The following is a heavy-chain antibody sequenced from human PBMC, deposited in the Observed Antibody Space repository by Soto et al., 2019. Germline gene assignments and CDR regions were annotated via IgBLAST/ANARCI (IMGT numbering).Heavy chain of an antibody. J-gene: IGHJ4*02. V-gene: IGHV4-59*01. D-gene: IGHD4-17*01. CDR2: IYYSGST. CDR3: ARDPRIYSDPYYFDY. CDR1: GGSISSYY. Sequence: SETLSLTCTVSGGSISSYYWSWIRQPPGKGLEWIGYIYYSGSTNYNPSLKSRVTISVDTSNNQFSLKLSSVTAADTAVYYCARDPRIYSDPYYFDYWGQGTLVTVSS.